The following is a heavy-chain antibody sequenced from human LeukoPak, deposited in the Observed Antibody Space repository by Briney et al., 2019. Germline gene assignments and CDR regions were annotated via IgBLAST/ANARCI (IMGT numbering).Heavy chain of an antibody. J-gene: IGHJ6*02. D-gene: IGHD3/OR15-3a*01. CDR1: GGSISSYY. CDR2: IYTSGST. CDR3: ARVGRVIDYYYYGMDV. V-gene: IGHV4-4*07. Sequence: SETLSLTCTVSGGSISSYYWIWLRQPAGKGLEWIGRIYTSGSTNYNPSLKSRVTMSVDTSKNQFSLKLSSVTAADTAVYYCARVGRVIDYYYYGMDVWGQGTTVTVSS.